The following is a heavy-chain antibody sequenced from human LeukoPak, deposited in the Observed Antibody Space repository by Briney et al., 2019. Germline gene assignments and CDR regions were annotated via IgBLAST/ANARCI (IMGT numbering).Heavy chain of an antibody. V-gene: IGHV1-69*04. Sequence: ASVKVSCKASGGTFSSYAISWVRQAPGQGLEWMGRIIPILGIANYAQKFQGRVTITADKSTSTAYMELSSLRSEDTAAYYCARALYCSSTSCYYYYGMDVWGQGTTVTVSS. J-gene: IGHJ6*02. CDR2: IIPILGIA. CDR3: ARALYCSSTSCYYYYGMDV. D-gene: IGHD2-2*01. CDR1: GGTFSSYA.